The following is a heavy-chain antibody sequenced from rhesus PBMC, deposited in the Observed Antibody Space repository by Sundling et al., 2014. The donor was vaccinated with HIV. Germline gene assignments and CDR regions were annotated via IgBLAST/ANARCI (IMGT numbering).Heavy chain of an antibody. J-gene: IGHJ4*01. CDR3: ARVSPYTSGWPGYFDY. CDR2: IRSKAFGGSP. D-gene: IGHD6-31*01. CDR1: GFTFSNHY. V-gene: IGHV3-184*01. Sequence: EVQLVESGGGLVQPGGSLRLSCAASGFTFSNHYMYWVRQAPGKGLEWVGFIRSKAFGGSPEYAASVTGRFTISRDESKSIAFLQMNSLKTEDTAVYYCARVSPYTSGWPGYFDYWGQGVWSPSPQ.